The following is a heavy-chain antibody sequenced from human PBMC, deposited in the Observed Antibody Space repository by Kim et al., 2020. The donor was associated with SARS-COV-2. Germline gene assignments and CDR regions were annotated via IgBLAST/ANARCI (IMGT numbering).Heavy chain of an antibody. D-gene: IGHD3-22*01. Sequence: GGSLRLSCAASGFTFSSYGMHWVRQAPGKGLEWVAVISYDGSNKYYADSVKGRFTISRDNSKNTLYLQMNSLRAEDTAVYYCAREKYYYDSSGSLDYWGQGTLVTVSS. CDR3: AREKYYYDSSGSLDY. CDR1: GFTFSSYG. CDR2: ISYDGSNK. J-gene: IGHJ4*02. V-gene: IGHV3-33*05.